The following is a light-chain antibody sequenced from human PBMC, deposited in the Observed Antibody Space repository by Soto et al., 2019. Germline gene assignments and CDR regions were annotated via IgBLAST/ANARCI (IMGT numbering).Light chain of an antibody. CDR1: QSLLHSDGKTY. CDR3: QQYDKWPPRT. V-gene: IGKV2D-29*01. J-gene: IGKJ1*01. Sequence: DIVMTQPPLSLSVTPGQPASISCKSSQSLLHSDGKTYFYWYLQKPGQPPQLLIYGASTRAPGTPARFSGSGSGTEFTLTISSLQSEDSAVYYCQQYDKWPPRTFGQGTKVDIK. CDR2: GAS.